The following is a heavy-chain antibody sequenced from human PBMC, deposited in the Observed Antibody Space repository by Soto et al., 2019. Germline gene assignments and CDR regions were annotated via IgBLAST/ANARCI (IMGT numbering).Heavy chain of an antibody. CDR1: GFSFTTYV. J-gene: IGHJ3*02. Sequence: VGSLRLSCAASGFSFTTYVMHWVRQAPCKGLEWVAVISHDGSYKYYGDAVKGRFTISRDTSKNAVYLEMNSLRPEDTAVYYCAKGLLAIVGTTLPRDAFNIWGQGTMVTVSS. CDR2: ISHDGSYK. V-gene: IGHV3-30*18. CDR3: AKGLLAIVGTTLPRDAFNI. D-gene: IGHD1-26*01.